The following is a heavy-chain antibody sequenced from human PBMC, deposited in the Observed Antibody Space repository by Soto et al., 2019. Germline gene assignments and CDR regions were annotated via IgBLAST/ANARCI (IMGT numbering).Heavy chain of an antibody. V-gene: IGHV4-59*01. D-gene: IGHD2-15*01. CDR2: IYYSGST. CDR1: GGSISSYY. J-gene: IGHJ4*02. Sequence: SETLSLTCTVSGGSISSYYWSWIRQPPGKGLEWIGYIYYSGSTNYNPSLKSRVTISVDTSKNQFSLKLSSVTAADTAVYYCARVGTRTPDCSGGSCYSGFGYWGQGTLVTVSS. CDR3: ARVGTRTPDCSGGSCYSGFGY.